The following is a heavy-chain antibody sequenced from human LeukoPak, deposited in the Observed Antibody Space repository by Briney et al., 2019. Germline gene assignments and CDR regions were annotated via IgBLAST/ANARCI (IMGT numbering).Heavy chain of an antibody. CDR3: TRLTDLAGTYDYVGFDY. CDR2: ISGSGSST. Sequence: GGTLRLSCAASAFSFSTYAMSWVRQAPGKGLEWVSVISGSGSSTYYADSVKGRFTISRDNSKNTLYLQMKSLRAEDTAVYYCTRLTDLAGTYDYVGFDYWGQGTLVTVSS. CDR1: AFSFSTYA. J-gene: IGHJ4*02. D-gene: IGHD3-16*01. V-gene: IGHV3-23*01.